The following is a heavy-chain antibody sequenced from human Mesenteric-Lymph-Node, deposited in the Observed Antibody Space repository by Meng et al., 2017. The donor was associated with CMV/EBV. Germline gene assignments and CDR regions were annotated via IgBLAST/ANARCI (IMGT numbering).Heavy chain of an antibody. CDR3: ASHAWDTTGWYYFDY. D-gene: IGHD6-19*01. Sequence: GGSLRLSCAASGFTFSSYWMSWVRQAPGKGLEWVANIKQDGNEKYYVDSVKGRFTISRDNAKKSLFLQMNSLRAEDTAVYYCASHAWDTTGWYYFDYWGQGTLVTVSS. CDR1: GFTFSSYW. CDR2: IKQDGNEK. V-gene: IGHV3-7*01. J-gene: IGHJ4*02.